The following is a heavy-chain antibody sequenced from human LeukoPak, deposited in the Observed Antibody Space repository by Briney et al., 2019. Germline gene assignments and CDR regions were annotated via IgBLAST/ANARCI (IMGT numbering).Heavy chain of an antibody. D-gene: IGHD3-10*01. CDR3: AREGYGSGSFVSEHYYYYMDV. J-gene: IGHJ6*03. CDR1: GFTFSSYS. V-gene: IGHV3-21*01. CDR2: ISSSSSYI. Sequence: PGGSLRLSCAASGFTFSSYSMNWVRQAPGKGLEWVSSISSSSSYIYYADSVKGRFTISRDNAKNSLYLQMNSLRAEDTAVYYCAREGYGSGSFVSEHYYYYMDVWGKGTTVTVTS.